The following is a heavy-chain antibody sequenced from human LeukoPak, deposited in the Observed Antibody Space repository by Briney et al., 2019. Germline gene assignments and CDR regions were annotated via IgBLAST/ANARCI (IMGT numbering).Heavy chain of an antibody. CDR1: GGSISSSSYY. CDR2: IYYSGST. CDR3: ARTYSSRWD. J-gene: IGHJ4*02. D-gene: IGHD6-13*01. V-gene: IGHV4-39*01. Sequence: SETLSLTCTVSGGSISSSSYYWGWIRQPPGKGLEWIGSIYYSGSTYYNPSLKSRVTISVDTSKNQFSLKLSPVTAADTAVYYCARTYSSRWDWGQGTLVTVSS.